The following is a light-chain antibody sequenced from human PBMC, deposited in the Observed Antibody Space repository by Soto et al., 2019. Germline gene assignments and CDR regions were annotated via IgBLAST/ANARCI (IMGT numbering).Light chain of an antibody. CDR1: SSDVGGYNY. Sequence: QSALTQPASVSGSPGQSITISCTGTSSDVGGYNYVSWYQQHPGKVPKLMIYDVSNRPSGVSSRFSGSKSGNTASLTNSGLQAEDEADYYCSSYTTSSTLVFGGGTKLTVL. CDR3: SSYTTSSTLV. J-gene: IGLJ3*02. CDR2: DVS. V-gene: IGLV2-14*03.